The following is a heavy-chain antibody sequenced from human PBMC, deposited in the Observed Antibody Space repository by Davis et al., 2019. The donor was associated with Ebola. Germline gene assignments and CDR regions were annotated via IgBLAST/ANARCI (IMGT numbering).Heavy chain of an antibody. CDR3: ARDCTNGVCHYGMDV. V-gene: IGHV1-69*13. CDR1: GYTFTSYA. CDR2: IIPIFGTA. J-gene: IGHJ6*02. Sequence: SVKVSCKASGYTFTSYAISWVRQAPGQGLEWMGGIIPIFGTANYAQKFQGRVTITADESASTAYMELSSLRSEDTAVYYCARDCTNGVCHYGMDVWGQGTTVTVSS. D-gene: IGHD2-8*01.